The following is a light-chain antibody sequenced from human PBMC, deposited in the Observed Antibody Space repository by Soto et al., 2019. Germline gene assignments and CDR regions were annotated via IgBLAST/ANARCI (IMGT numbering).Light chain of an antibody. CDR1: SSDVGGYNY. Sequence: QSALTQPASVSGSPGQSITISCTGTSSDVGGYNYVSWYQQHPGKAPKLMIYAVTDRPSGVSSRFSGSKSGNTASLTISGLQAEDEADSYCSSYTSSSTLFGNGTKVTVL. CDR2: AVT. CDR3: SSYTSSSTL. J-gene: IGLJ1*01. V-gene: IGLV2-14*01.